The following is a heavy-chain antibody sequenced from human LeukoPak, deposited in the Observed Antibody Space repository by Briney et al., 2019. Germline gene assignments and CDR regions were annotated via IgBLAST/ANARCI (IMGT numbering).Heavy chain of an antibody. J-gene: IGHJ4*02. CDR1: GGSINIPDYY. CDR3: ARENYDSSAYYVFDY. CDR2: IYYSGST. Sequence: SETLSLTCTVSGGSINIPDYYGSWFRQPPGKGLEWIGYIYYSGSTFYNPSLKSRVTISADTSKNQFSLKLSSVTAADTAVYYCARENYDSSAYYVFDYWGQGTLVTVSS. D-gene: IGHD3-22*01. V-gene: IGHV4-30-4*01.